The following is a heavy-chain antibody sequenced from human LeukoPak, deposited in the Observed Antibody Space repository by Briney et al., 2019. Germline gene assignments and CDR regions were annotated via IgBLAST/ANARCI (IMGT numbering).Heavy chain of an antibody. CDR1: GFTFSSYG. CDR2: IQYDGSNK. Sequence: GGSLRLSCAASGFTFSSYGMHWVRQAPGKGLEWVAFIQYDGSNKYYADSVKGRFTVSRDDSKNTLFLQMKSLRVEDTAVYYCAKDFNYWGQEILVTVSS. V-gene: IGHV3-30*02. CDR3: AKDFNY. J-gene: IGHJ4*02.